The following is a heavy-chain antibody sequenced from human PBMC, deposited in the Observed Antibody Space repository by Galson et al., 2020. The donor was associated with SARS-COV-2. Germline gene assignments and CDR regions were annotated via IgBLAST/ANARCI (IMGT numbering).Heavy chain of an antibody. CDR2: IIPIFGTA. CDR3: ARGGYSSSWYGEKANYYYGMDV. Sequence: SVKVSCKASGGTFSNNAISWVRQAPGQGLEWMGGIIPIFGTANYAQKFQGRVTITADESTSTAYMELSSLRSEDTAVYYCARGGYSSSWYGEKANYYYGMDVWGQGTTVTVSS. J-gene: IGHJ6*02. V-gene: IGHV1-69*13. CDR1: GGTFSNNA. D-gene: IGHD6-13*01.